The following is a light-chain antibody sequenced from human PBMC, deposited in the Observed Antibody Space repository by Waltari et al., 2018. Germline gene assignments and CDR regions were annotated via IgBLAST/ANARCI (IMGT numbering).Light chain of an antibody. CDR2: DVS. Sequence: QSALTQPAPVSGSPGQSVTIFSTGTSNDVGGYNSVSWYQEHPGQAPRVIIYDVSDRPSGVSDRFSGSKSGNTASLTISGLQAEDEADYYCSSQSSNNVVLFGGGTKLTVL. CDR1: SNDVGGYNS. J-gene: IGLJ2*01. CDR3: SSQSSNNVVL. V-gene: IGLV2-14*01.